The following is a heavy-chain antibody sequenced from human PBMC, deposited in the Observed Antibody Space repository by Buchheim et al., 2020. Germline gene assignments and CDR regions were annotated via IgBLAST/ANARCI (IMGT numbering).Heavy chain of an antibody. D-gene: IGHD3-3*01. CDR2: IWYDGSNK. J-gene: IGHJ6*02. V-gene: IGHV3-33*01. CDR3: ARGITIFGVVKRYYYGMDV. Sequence: QVQLVESGGGVVQPGRSLRLSCAASGFTFSSYGMHWVRQAPGKGLEWVAVIWYDGSNKYYADSVKGRFTISRDNSKNTLYLQMNSLRAEDTAVYYCARGITIFGVVKRYYYGMDVWGQGTT. CDR1: GFTFSSYG.